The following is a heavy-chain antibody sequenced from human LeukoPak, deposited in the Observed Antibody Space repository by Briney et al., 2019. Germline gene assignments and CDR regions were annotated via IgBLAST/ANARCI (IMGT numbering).Heavy chain of an antibody. J-gene: IGHJ5*02. CDR2: IYTSGST. Sequence: SETLSLTCTVSGGSISSYYWSWLRQPAGKGLEWIGRIYTSGSTNYNPSLKSRVTMSVDTSKNQFSLKLSSVTAADTAVYYCARGIRGVIIPPDNWFDPWGQGTLVTVSS. D-gene: IGHD3-10*01. CDR3: ARGIRGVIIPPDNWFDP. CDR1: GGSISSYY. V-gene: IGHV4-4*07.